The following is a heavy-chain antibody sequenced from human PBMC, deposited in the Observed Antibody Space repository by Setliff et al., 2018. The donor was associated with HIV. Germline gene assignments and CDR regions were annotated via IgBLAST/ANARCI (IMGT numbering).Heavy chain of an antibody. V-gene: IGHV3-7*01. J-gene: IGHJ3*02. D-gene: IGHD1-26*01. CDR3: VGSPAEAASAAWDEAFDI. Sequence: GGSLRLSCAASGFTFSTYWMTWVRQAPGKGLEWVANIKQDETEKYYVDSVKGRFTISRDNAKNSLYLQMNSLRVEDTAVYYCVGSPAEAASAAWDEAFDIWGQGTLVTVSS. CDR1: GFTFSTYW. CDR2: IKQDETEK.